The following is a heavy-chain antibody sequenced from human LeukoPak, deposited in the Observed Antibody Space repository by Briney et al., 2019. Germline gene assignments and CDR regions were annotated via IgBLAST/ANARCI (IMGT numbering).Heavy chain of an antibody. J-gene: IGHJ4*02. D-gene: IGHD6-19*01. CDR1: GFTFSSYA. CDR2: ISSNGGST. CDR3: ARAPRGAVAGYYFDY. V-gene: IGHV3-64*01. Sequence: PGGSLRLSCAASGFTFSSYAMHWVRQAPGKGLEYVSAISSNGGSTYYANSVKGRFTIPGDNSKNTLYLQMGSLRADDMAVYYCARAPRGAVAGYYFDYWGQGTLVTVSS.